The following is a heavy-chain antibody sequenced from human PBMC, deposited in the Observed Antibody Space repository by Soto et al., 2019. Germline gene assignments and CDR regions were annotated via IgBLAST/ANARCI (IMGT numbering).Heavy chain of an antibody. J-gene: IGHJ6*02. D-gene: IGHD2-21*02. V-gene: IGHV3-7*05. CDR1: EFTFSSYW. CDR3: AREGSDVRIDFYFFAMDV. CDR2: INQDGGEK. Sequence: EVQLVESGGGLVQPGESLRLSCAASEFTFSSYWMRWVRQVPGKGLEWVANINQDGGEKFYVDSVKGRFTISRDHAKNSLYLQMNSLRAEDTAVYYCAREGSDVRIDFYFFAMDVWGQGTTVTVSS.